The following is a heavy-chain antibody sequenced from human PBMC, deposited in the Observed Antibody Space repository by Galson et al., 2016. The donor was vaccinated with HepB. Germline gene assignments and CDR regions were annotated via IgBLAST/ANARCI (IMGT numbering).Heavy chain of an antibody. V-gene: IGHV1-46*01. CDR3: SRISSNWGGMDV. D-gene: IGHD6-13*01. CDR2: INPNGVIT. CDR1: GYTFTSHW. Sequence: SVKVSCKASGYTFTSHWMHWVRQAPGQGLEWMGIINPNGVITRYAQKFQGRLTMTRDTSISTAYMELSRLRSDDTAVYYCSRISSNWGGMDVWGQGTTVTVSS. J-gene: IGHJ6*02.